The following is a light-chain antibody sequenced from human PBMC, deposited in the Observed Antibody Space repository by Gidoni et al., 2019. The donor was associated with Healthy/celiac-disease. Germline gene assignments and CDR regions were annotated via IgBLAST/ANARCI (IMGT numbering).Light chain of an antibody. CDR2: DAS. CDR3: QKYRRT. J-gene: IGKJ1*01. V-gene: IGKV1-5*01. Sequence: IPMTPSPSTLSASVGDRVTITCRSSQSISSWLAWYQQQPGKAPKLLIYDASSLESGVPSRFSGSGSGTEFTLTISSLQPDDFATYYCQKYRRTFGQGTKVEIK. CDR1: QSISSW.